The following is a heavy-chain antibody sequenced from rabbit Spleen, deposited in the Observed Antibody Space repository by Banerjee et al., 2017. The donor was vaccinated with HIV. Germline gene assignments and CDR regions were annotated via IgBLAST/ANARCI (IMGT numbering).Heavy chain of an antibody. D-gene: IGHD7-1*01. CDR2: IDTGSSGFT. CDR3: AREVEIYTGYVGYGVPNYGMDL. V-gene: IGHV1S40*01. J-gene: IGHJ6*01. CDR1: GFSFSSSYD. Sequence: QQLVESGGGLVKPGASLTLTCTASGFSFSSSYDMCWVRQAPGKGLEWIGCIDTGSSGFTYFASWAKGRFTISKTSSTTVTLQMTSLTAADTATYFCAREVEIYTGYVGYGVPNYGMDLWGQGTLVTVS.